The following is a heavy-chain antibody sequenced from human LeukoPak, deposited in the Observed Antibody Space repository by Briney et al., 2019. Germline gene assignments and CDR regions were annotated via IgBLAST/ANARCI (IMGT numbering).Heavy chain of an antibody. V-gene: IGHV3-74*01. J-gene: IGHJ4*02. CDR1: GFTFSSYW. Sequence: GGSLRLSCAASGFTFSSYWMHWVRQAPGKGLVWVSRINSDGSSTSYADSVKGRFTISRDNAKNTLYLQMNSLRAEDTAVYYCAKDRDIAVAGIWINWGQGTLVTVSS. D-gene: IGHD6-19*01. CDR2: INSDGSST. CDR3: AKDRDIAVAGIWIN.